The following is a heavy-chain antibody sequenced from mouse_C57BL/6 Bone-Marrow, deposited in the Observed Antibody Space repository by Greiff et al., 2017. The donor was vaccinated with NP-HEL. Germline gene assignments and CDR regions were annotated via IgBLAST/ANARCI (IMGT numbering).Heavy chain of an antibody. CDR2: IHPNSGST. CDR3: ARSRDWYFDV. J-gene: IGHJ1*03. V-gene: IGHV1-64*01. Sequence: QVQLQQPGAELVKPGASVKLSCKASGYTFTSYWMPWVKQRPGQGLEWIGMIHPNSGSTNYNEKFKSKATLTVDKSSSTAYMQLSSLTSEDSAVYYCARSRDWYFDVWGTGTTVTVSS. CDR1: GYTFTSYW.